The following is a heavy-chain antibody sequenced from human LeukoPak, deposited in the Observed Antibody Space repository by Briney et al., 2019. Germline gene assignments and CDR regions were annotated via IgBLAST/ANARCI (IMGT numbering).Heavy chain of an antibody. D-gene: IGHD3-10*01. CDR3: ARSFSNTVRGVGDS. CDR2: ISYDGSNK. V-gene: IGHV3-30*03. CDR1: GFTFSSYS. Sequence: GGSLRLSCAASGFTFSSYSMNWVRQAPGKGLEWVAVISYDGSNKYYADSVKGRFTISRDNAKNTLYLQLNSRRVEDTSLYYCARSFSNTVRGVGDSWGQGTLVTVSS. J-gene: IGHJ4*02.